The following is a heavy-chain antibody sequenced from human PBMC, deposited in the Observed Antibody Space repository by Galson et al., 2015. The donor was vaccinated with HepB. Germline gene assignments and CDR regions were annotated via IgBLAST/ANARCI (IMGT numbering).Heavy chain of an antibody. D-gene: IGHD2-2*01. Sequence: SVKVSCKASGYTFTGYYMHWVRQAPGQGLEWMGWINPNSGGTNYAQKFQGRVTMTRDTSISTAYMELSRLRSDDTAVYYCARTIPAVYYYYMDVWGKGTTVTVSS. CDR2: INPNSGGT. J-gene: IGHJ6*03. CDR1: GYTFTGYY. V-gene: IGHV1-2*02. CDR3: ARTIPAVYYYYMDV.